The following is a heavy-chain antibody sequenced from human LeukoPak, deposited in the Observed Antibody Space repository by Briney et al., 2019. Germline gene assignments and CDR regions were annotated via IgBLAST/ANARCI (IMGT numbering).Heavy chain of an antibody. J-gene: IGHJ6*02. CDR3: ASMDV. Sequence: GSLRLSCAASRFTFSNYAMSWVRQAPGKGLEWIGYIYYSGSTNYNPSLKSRVTISVDTSKNQFSLKLSSVTAADTAVYYCASMDVWGQGTTVTVSS. V-gene: IGHV4-59*08. CDR1: RFTFSNYA. CDR2: IYYSGST.